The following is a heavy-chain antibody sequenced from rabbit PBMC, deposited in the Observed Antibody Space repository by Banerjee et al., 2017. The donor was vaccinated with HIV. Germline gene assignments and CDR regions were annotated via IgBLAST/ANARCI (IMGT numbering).Heavy chain of an antibody. CDR3: VRDFPYSSSIGL. CDR2: IYPDYGNT. Sequence: QLVESGGGLVTLGGSLKLSCKASGIDFSRYGISWVRQAPGKGLEWIAYIYPDYGNTDYASWVNGRFTLSLDNAQNTLYLQLNSLTTADTATYFCVRDFPYSSSIGLWGPGTLVTVS. CDR1: GIDFSRYG. D-gene: IGHD1-1*01. V-gene: IGHV1S7*01. J-gene: IGHJ4*01.